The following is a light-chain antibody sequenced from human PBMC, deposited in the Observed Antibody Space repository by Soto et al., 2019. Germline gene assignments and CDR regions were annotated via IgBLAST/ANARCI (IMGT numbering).Light chain of an antibody. Sequence: DIVMTQSPLSLPVTPGEPASISCRSSQSLLHRNGYNHLDWYLQKPGQSPQLLIYLGSNRASGVPDMCSGSGSGTDFTLKISRVEAEDVGVYYCMQALQPPWTFGQGTKVEIK. CDR2: LGS. J-gene: IGKJ1*01. CDR3: MQALQPPWT. V-gene: IGKV2-28*01. CDR1: QSLLHRNGYNH.